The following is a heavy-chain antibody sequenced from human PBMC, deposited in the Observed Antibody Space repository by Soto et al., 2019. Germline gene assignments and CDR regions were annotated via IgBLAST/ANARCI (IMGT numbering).Heavy chain of an antibody. CDR2: IYHSGTT. CDR3: ARAFYGDYAAQYYGMDV. J-gene: IGHJ6*02. V-gene: IGHV4-38-2*01. D-gene: IGHD4-17*01. CDR1: GYSIGNTYY. Sequence: SETLSLTCAVSGYSIGNTYYWGWIRQPPGKGLEWIGNIYHSGTTYYNPSLESRVTISVDTSNNQFSLKLSSVTAADTAVYYCARAFYGDYAAQYYGMDVWGQGTKVTVYS.